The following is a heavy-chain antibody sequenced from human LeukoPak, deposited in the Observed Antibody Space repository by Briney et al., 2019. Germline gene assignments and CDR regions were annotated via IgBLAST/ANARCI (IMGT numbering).Heavy chain of an antibody. CDR3: ARKGYCSGGSCYYYFDY. CDR2: ISSSCSYI. Sequence: TGGSLRLSCAASGFTFSSYSMNWVRQAPGKGLEWVSSISSSCSYIYYADSVKGRFTISRDNAKNSLYLQMNSLRAEDTAVYYCARKGYCSGGSCYYYFDYWGQGTLVTVSS. J-gene: IGHJ4*02. D-gene: IGHD2-15*01. V-gene: IGHV3-21*01. CDR1: GFTFSSYS.